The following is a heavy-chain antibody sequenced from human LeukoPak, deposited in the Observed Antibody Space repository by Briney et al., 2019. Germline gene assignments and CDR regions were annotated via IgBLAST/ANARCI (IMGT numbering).Heavy chain of an antibody. Sequence: PGGSLRLSCAASGFTFSSYWMSWVRQAPGKGLEWVANTKYDGSEKYYVDSVKGRLTISRDNAKNSLYLQMNSLRAEDTAVYYCARDIEAAGLFLDYWGQGTLVTVSS. V-gene: IGHV3-7*01. CDR1: GFTFSSYW. CDR3: ARDIEAAGLFLDY. CDR2: TKYDGSEK. D-gene: IGHD6-13*01. J-gene: IGHJ4*02.